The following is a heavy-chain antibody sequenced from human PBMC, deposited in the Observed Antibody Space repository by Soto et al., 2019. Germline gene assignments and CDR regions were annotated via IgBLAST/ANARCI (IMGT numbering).Heavy chain of an antibody. J-gene: IGHJ4*02. Sequence: ASVKGSCKASGYTFTSYYMHWVRQAPGQGLEWMGIINPSGGSTSYAQKFQGRVTMTRDTSTSTVYMELSSLRSEDTAVYYCARGNNSHSSSSVFGYWGQGTLVTVSS. D-gene: IGHD6-6*01. CDR2: INPSGGST. CDR1: GYTFTSYY. CDR3: ARGNNSHSSSSVFGY. V-gene: IGHV1-46*01.